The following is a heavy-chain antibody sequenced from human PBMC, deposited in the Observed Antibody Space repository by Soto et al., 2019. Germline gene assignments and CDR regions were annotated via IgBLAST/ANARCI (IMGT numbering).Heavy chain of an antibody. Sequence: EVQLVQSGTEVKKPGDSLKISCEFPGYTFIRNSIAWVRQAPGKGLEWVANINRDGSKKSYLDSVRGRFTISRDNVGNSLYLQMDSLRADDTALYYCARDVSPGSSSLYLDAFDIWGQGTMVTVSS. CDR1: GYTFIRNS. CDR2: INRDGSKK. J-gene: IGHJ3*02. V-gene: IGHV3-7*05. D-gene: IGHD6-13*01. CDR3: ARDVSPGSSSLYLDAFDI.